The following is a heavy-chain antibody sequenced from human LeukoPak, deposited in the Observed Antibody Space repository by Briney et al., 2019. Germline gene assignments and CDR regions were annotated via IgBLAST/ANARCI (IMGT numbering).Heavy chain of an antibody. CDR1: GLTFGDYW. Sequence: GGSLRLSCEASGLTFGDYWMTWVRQAPGKGLECVANIKQDGSENHYVDSVKGRFTISRDNAKNSLSLQMNSLRAEDTAVYYCARDWGTAMGSNWFDPWGQGTLVTVSS. V-gene: IGHV3-7*01. D-gene: IGHD5-18*01. CDR3: ARDWGTAMGSNWFDP. J-gene: IGHJ5*02. CDR2: IKQDGSEN.